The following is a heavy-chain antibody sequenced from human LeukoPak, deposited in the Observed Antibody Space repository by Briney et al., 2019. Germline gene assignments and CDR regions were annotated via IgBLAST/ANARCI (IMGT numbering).Heavy chain of an antibody. V-gene: IGHV1-69*13. Sequence: SVKVSCKASGGTFSSYAISWVRQAPGQGLEWMGGIIPIFGTANYAQKFQGRVTITADESTSTAYMELSSLRSEDTAVYYCANVKSLMGVFDIWGQGTMVTVSS. CDR2: IIPIFGTA. CDR3: ANVKSLMGVFDI. D-gene: IGHD3-16*01. CDR1: GGTFSSYA. J-gene: IGHJ3*02.